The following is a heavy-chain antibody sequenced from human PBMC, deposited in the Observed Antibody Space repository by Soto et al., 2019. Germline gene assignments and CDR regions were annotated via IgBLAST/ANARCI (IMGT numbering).Heavy chain of an antibody. CDR2: ISAYNGNT. Sequence: KPPRASVKVSCKASGYTFTSYGISWVRQAPGQGLEWMGWISAYNGNTNYAQKLQGRVTMTTDTSTSTAYMELRSLRSDDTAVYYCASTGEFDYGENYMDVWGKGSTVTVSS. V-gene: IGHV1-18*01. CDR1: GYTFTSYG. D-gene: IGHD4-17*01. CDR3: ASTGEFDYGENYMDV. J-gene: IGHJ6*03.